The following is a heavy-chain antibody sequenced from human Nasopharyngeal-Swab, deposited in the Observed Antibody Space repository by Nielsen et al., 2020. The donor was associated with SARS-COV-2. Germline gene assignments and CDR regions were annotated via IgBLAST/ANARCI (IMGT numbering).Heavy chain of an antibody. CDR3: ARGYGGNSGPYYYGMDV. V-gene: IGHV4-30-2*01. CDR2: IYHSGST. D-gene: IGHD4-23*01. J-gene: IGHJ6*02. CDR1: GGSISSGGYS. Sequence: LRLSCTVSGGSISSGGYSWSWIRQPPGKGLEWIGYIYHSGSTYYNPSLKSRVTISVDTSKNQFSLKLSSVTAADTAVYYCARGYGGNSGPYYYGMDVWGQGTTVTVSS.